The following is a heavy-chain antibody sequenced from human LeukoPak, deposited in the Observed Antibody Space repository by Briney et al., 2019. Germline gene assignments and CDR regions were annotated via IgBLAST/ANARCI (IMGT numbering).Heavy chain of an antibody. D-gene: IGHD6-13*01. CDR1: GFTFGSYA. CDR2: ISGSGGST. Sequence: SGGSLRLSCAASGFTFGSYAMSWVRQAPGKGLEWVSAISGSGGSTYYADSVKGRFTISRDNSKNTLYLQMNSLRAEDTAVYYCAKPGNSRTYYYYYMDVWGKGTTVTVSS. CDR3: AKPGNSRTYYYYYMDV. V-gene: IGHV3-23*01. J-gene: IGHJ6*03.